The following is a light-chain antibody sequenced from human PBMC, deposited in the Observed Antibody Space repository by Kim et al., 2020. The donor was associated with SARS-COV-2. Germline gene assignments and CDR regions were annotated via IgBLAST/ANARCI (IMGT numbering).Light chain of an antibody. CDR2: QNN. V-gene: IGLV3-1*01. CDR3: QAWDSTTAV. J-gene: IGLJ3*02. Sequence: VCPGQTAKKDWSGGGVGNTFADWYQERPSQSPVLVMDQNNKRPSGIPELCCGSNSENTATLTRSGTQAMDEADYFCQAWDSTTAVFGGGTQLTVL. CDR1: GVGNTF.